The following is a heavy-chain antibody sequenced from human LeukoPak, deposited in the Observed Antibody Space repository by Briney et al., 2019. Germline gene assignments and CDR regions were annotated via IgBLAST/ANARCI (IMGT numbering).Heavy chain of an antibody. CDR3: ARGAYGDSNLFDY. CDR1: GGSISSGGYS. Sequence: SQTLSLTCAVSGGSISSGGYSWSWIRQPPGKGLEWIGYIYHSGSTYYNPSLKSRVTISVDRSKNQFSLKLSSVTAADTAVYYCARGAYGDSNLFDYWGQGTLVTVSS. V-gene: IGHV4-30-2*01. CDR2: IYHSGST. J-gene: IGHJ4*02. D-gene: IGHD4-17*01.